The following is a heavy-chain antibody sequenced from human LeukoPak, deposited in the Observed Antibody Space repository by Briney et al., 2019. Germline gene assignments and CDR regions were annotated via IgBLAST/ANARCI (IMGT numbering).Heavy chain of an antibody. Sequence: PSETLSLTCTVSGGSISSYYWSWIRQPPGKGLEWIGYIYHSGSTYYNPSLKGRVTISVDRSKNQFSLKLSSVTAADTAVYYCAREGNVEGCSSTSCYTKYFQHWGQGTLVTVSS. D-gene: IGHD2-2*02. CDR2: IYHSGST. J-gene: IGHJ1*01. CDR1: GGSISSYY. V-gene: IGHV4-59*12. CDR3: AREGNVEGCSSTSCYTKYFQH.